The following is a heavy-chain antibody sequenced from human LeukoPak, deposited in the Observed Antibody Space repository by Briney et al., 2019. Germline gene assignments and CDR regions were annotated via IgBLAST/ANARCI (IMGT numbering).Heavy chain of an antibody. CDR3: ARDRQCCSSTSCYHWFDP. CDR1: GFTFSSYS. D-gene: IGHD2-2*01. V-gene: IGHV3-48*01. J-gene: IGHJ5*02. CDR2: IGSSSSTI. Sequence: GGSLRLSCAASGFTFSSYSMNWVRQAPGKGLEWVSYIGSSSSTIYYANSVKGRFTISRDNAKNSLYLQMNSLRAEDTAVYYCARDRQCCSSTSCYHWFDPWGQGTLVTVSS.